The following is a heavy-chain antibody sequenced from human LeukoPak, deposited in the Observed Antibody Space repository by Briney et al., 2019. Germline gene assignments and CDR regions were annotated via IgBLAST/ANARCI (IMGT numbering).Heavy chain of an antibody. CDR3: ARDQYCSSTSCSNRFYYYYMDV. V-gene: IGHV1-2*02. J-gene: IGHJ6*03. CDR1: GYTFTGYY. Sequence: ASVKVSCKASGYTFTGYYMHWVRQAPGQGLEWMGWINPNSGGTNYAQKLQGRVTMTTDTSTSTAYMELRSLRSDDTAVYYCARDQYCSSTSCSNRFYYYYMDVWGKGTTVTVSS. D-gene: IGHD2-2*01. CDR2: INPNSGGT.